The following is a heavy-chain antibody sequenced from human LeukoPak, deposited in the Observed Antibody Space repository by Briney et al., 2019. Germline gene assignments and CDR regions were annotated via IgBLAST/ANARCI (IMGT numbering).Heavy chain of an antibody. Sequence: GGSLRLSCAASGFTFSSYSMNWVRQAPGKGLEWVSSISSSSSYIYYADSVKGRFTISRDNAKNSLYLQMNSLRAEDTAAYYCARDGEIRGDAFDIWGQGTMVTVSS. CDR3: ARDGEIRGDAFDI. CDR1: GFTFSSYS. CDR2: ISSSSSYI. J-gene: IGHJ3*02. D-gene: IGHD3-10*01. V-gene: IGHV3-21*01.